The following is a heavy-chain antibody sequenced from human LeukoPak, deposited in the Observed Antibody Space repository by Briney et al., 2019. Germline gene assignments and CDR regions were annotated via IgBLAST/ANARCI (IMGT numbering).Heavy chain of an antibody. J-gene: IGHJ4*02. CDR2: IYYSGST. CDR1: GGSISSYY. D-gene: IGHD6-13*01. V-gene: IGHV4-59*01. CDR3: ARSRGYFDY. Sequence: PSETLSLTCTVSGGSISSYYWSWIRQPPGKGLEWIGYIYYSGSTNYNPSLKSRVTISVDTSKNQFSLKLSSVTAGDTALYYCARSRGYFDYWGQGTLVTVSS.